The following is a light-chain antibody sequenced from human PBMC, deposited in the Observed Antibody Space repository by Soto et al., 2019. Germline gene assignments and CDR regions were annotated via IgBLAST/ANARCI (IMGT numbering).Light chain of an antibody. CDR3: QQDYNLPQT. CDR1: QSVSNN. J-gene: IGKJ1*01. CDR2: GAS. Sequence: EIVMTHSPATLSVSPGERATLSCRASQSVSNNLAWYQQKPGQAPRLLIYGASTRATAIPARFSGSGSGTEFTLTISSLQSEDFAVYFCQQDYNLPQTFGQGTKVEIK. V-gene: IGKV3-15*01.